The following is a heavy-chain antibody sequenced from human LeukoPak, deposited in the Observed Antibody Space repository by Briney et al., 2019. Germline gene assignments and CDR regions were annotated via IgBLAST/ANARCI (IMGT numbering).Heavy chain of an antibody. CDR1: HGSISSYY. V-gene: IGHV4-59*01. CDR2: IHDSANT. J-gene: IGHJ4*02. Sequence: SETLSLTCTVSHGSISSYYWSWIRQPPGKGLEWIAYIHDSANTNYNPSLKSRVTIPVDTSKNQFSLKLSSVTAADTAVYYCARGRITIFGVVTPHFDYWGQGNLVTVSS. CDR3: ARGRITIFGVVTPHFDY. D-gene: IGHD3-3*01.